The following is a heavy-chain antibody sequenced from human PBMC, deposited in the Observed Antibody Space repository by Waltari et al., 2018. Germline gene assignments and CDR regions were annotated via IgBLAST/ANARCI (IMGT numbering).Heavy chain of an antibody. D-gene: IGHD3-10*01. CDR3: AGGDGGYYYYKMDV. J-gene: IGHJ6*03. Sequence: QVPLVQSGAEAKKPGSSVRVSCRASGGTFTSGRVNWVRQAPGKGLEWMGRIMPDISETKYAVKFQGRITITADKSTGTVYMELSSLRSDDTAVYYCAGGDGGYYYYKMDVWGQGTTVTVSS. V-gene: IGHV1-69*02. CDR2: IMPDISET. CDR1: GGTFTSGR.